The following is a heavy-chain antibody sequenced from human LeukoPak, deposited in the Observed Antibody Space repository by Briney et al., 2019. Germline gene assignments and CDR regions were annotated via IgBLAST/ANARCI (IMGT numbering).Heavy chain of an antibody. Sequence: GGSLRLSCEGSGFTFSSCSMNWVRQAPGKGLEWVSYISRPGNTVYYADSVRGRLAISRDNAKNSLYLQMSSLRDEDTAVYYCAREQGRGSTWYPEYFQPWGQGTLVIVSS. CDR3: AREQGRGSTWYPEYFQP. CDR2: ISRPGNTV. D-gene: IGHD6-13*01. CDR1: GFTFSSCS. V-gene: IGHV3-48*02. J-gene: IGHJ1*01.